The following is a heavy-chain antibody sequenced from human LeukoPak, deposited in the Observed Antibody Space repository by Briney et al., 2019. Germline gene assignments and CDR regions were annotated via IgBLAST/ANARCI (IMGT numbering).Heavy chain of an antibody. CDR3: ARQGGSIAAAGCDY. CDR1: GGSISSSSYY. CDR2: IYYSGST. Sequence: SETLSLTCTASGGSISSSSYYWGWIRQPPGKGLEWIGSIYYSGSTYYNPSLKSRVTISVDTSKNQFSLKLSSVTAADTAVYYCARQGGSIAAAGCDYWGQGTLVTVSS. J-gene: IGHJ4*02. V-gene: IGHV4-39*01. D-gene: IGHD6-13*01.